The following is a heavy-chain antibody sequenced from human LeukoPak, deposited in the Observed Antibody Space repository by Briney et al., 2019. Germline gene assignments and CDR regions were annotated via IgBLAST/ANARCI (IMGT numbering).Heavy chain of an antibody. CDR1: GFTFSSYS. D-gene: IGHD3-10*01. V-gene: IGHV3-21*01. CDR3: ARDLVSGTMGY. CDR2: ISSSSSYI. J-gene: IGHJ4*02. Sequence: GGSLRLSCAASGFTFSSYSMNWVRQAPGKGLEWVSSISSSSSYIYYADSVKGRFTIPRDNAKNSLYLQMNSRRAEGTAVYYCARDLVSGTMGYWGQGTLVTVSS.